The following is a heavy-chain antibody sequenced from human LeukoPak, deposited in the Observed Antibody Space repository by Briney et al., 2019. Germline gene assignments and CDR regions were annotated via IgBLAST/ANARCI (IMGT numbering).Heavy chain of an antibody. D-gene: IGHD6-19*01. V-gene: IGHV4-59*08. J-gene: IGHJ3*02. CDR3: ARRSRGIAVAGYWSSDAFDI. CDR2: IYYSGST. Sequence: PSETLSLTCTVSGGSISSYYRSWIRQPPGKGLEWIGYIYYSGSTNYNPSLKSRVTISVDTSKNQFSLKLSSVTAADTAVYYCARRSRGIAVAGYWSSDAFDIWGQGTMVTVSS. CDR1: GGSISSYY.